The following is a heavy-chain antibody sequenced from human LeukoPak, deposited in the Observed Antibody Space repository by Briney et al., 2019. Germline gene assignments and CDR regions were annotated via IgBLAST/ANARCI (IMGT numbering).Heavy chain of an antibody. J-gene: IGHJ5*02. V-gene: IGHV1-2*02. CDR2: INPKSGRT. CDR1: GYSFTDYY. CDR3: ARADFVDAGPYLIGP. Sequence: GASVKVSCKTSGYSFTDYYIHWVRQAPGQGLEWMGWINPKSGRTSSARKFQGRVTMTRDPSISTVYMDMAWLTSDDTAIYFCARADFVDAGPYLIGPWGQRTLVTVSS. D-gene: IGHD3-3*01.